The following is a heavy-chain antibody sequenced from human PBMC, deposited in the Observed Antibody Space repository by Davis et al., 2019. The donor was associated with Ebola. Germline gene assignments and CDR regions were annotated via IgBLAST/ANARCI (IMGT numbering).Heavy chain of an antibody. CDR1: GYSFTSYW. V-gene: IGHV5-51*01. CDR3: ARHVQPCTDCYNWFDP. J-gene: IGHJ5*02. Sequence: GESLKISCKCSGYSFTSYWIGWVRQLPGKGLEWMGIIYPGDSDTRYSPFFQGQVTISADKSISTAYLQWSSLKASDTAMYYCARHVQPCTDCYNWFDPWGQGTLVTVSS. D-gene: IGHD2-21*02. CDR2: IYPGDSDT.